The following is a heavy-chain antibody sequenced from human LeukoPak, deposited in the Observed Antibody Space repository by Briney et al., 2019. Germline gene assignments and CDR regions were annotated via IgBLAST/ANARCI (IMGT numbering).Heavy chain of an antibody. J-gene: IGHJ4*02. V-gene: IGHV1-18*01. Sequence: ASVKVSCKASGYTFTSYGISWVRQAPGQGLERMGWISAYNGNTNYAQKLQGRVTMTTDTSTSTAYMELRSLRSDDTAVYYCARGVIIGYSYGYVFDYWGQGTLVTVSS. D-gene: IGHD5-18*01. CDR2: ISAYNGNT. CDR1: GYTFTSYG. CDR3: ARGVIIGYSYGYVFDY.